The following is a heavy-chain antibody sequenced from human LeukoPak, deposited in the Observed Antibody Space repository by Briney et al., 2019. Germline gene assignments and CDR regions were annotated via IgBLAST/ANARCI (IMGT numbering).Heavy chain of an antibody. J-gene: IGHJ4*02. V-gene: IGHV3-30-3*01. CDR2: MSADGNIK. CDR3: ARDPREIQLWLNGFDY. Sequence: PGGSLRLSCTASGFIFSTYVIHWVRQAPGKGLEWVAVMSADGNIKIYTDSVKGRFTISRDNSKNTLYLEMNSLRTEDTAVYYCARDPREIQLWLNGFDYWGQGTLVTVSS. D-gene: IGHD5-18*01. CDR1: GFIFSTYV.